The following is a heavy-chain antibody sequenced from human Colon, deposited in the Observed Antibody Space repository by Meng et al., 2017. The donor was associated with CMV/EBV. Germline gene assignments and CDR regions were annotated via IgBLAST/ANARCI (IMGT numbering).Heavy chain of an antibody. CDR3: ATFGGDFDY. Sequence: QVQLVQSGAEVKEPGASVTVSCKTSGYTFNGYFMHWVRQAPGQGLEWMGWINPVTGDTSYAQKFQVRVTMTRDTSISTAYMELSSLRSDDTAVYYCATFGGDFDYWGQGTLVTVSS. CDR2: INPVTGDT. V-gene: IGHV1-2*02. CDR1: GYTFNGYF. J-gene: IGHJ4*02. D-gene: IGHD3-3*01.